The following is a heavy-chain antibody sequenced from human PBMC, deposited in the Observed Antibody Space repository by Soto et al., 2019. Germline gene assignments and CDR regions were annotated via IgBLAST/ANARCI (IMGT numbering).Heavy chain of an antibody. D-gene: IGHD2-15*01. CDR3: ARDPGGGYCSGGSCSDYYYGMDV. CDR1: GYTFTSYG. J-gene: IGHJ6*02. V-gene: IGHV1-18*01. Sequence: GASVKVSCKASGYTFTSYGISWVRQAPGQGLEWMGWISAYNGNTNYAQKLQGRVTMTTDTSTSTAYMELRSLRSDDTAVYYCARDPGGGYCSGGSCSDYYYGMDVWGQGTTVTVSS. CDR2: ISAYNGNT.